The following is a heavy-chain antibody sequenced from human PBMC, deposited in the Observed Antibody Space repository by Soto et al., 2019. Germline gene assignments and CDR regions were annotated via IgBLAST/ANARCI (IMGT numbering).Heavy chain of an antibody. D-gene: IGHD6-19*01. Sequence: QLQLQESGPGLVKPSETLSLTCTVSGGSISSSSYYWGWIRQPPGKGLEWIGSIYYSGSTYYNPSLKSRVTISVDTSKNQFSLKLSSVTAADTAVYYCARHLPVAGTYYWGQGTLVTVSS. V-gene: IGHV4-39*01. J-gene: IGHJ4*02. CDR1: GGSISSSSYY. CDR2: IYYSGST. CDR3: ARHLPVAGTYY.